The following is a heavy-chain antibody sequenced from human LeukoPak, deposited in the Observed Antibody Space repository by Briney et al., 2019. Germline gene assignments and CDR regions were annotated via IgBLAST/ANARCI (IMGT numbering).Heavy chain of an antibody. J-gene: IGHJ3*02. V-gene: IGHV4-59*08. CDR1: GFSFGSHP. CDR3: ARRNALAI. Sequence: GSLRLSCAASGFSFGSHPMNWVRQAPGKGLEWIGNIYYTGSTSYNPSLKSRVTISVDTSKNQFSLKLSSVTATDTAVYYCARRNALAIWGQGTMVTVSS. CDR2: IYYTGST.